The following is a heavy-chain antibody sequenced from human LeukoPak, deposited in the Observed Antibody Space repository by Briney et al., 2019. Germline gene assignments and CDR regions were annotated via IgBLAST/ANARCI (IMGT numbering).Heavy chain of an antibody. V-gene: IGHV1-69*13. CDR3: ARDPRDGYRDAFDI. Sequence: SVKVSCKASGGTFSSYAISWVRQAPGQGLEWMGGIIPIFGTANYAQKFQGRVTINADESTSTDYMGLSSLRSEDTAVYYCARDPRDGYRDAFDIWGQGTMVTVSS. CDR2: IIPIFGTA. CDR1: GGTFSSYA. D-gene: IGHD5-24*01. J-gene: IGHJ3*02.